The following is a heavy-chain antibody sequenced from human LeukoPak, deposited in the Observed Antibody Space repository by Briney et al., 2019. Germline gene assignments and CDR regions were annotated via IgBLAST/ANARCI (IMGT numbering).Heavy chain of an antibody. Sequence: GGSLRLSCEASGVTFSSYVMSWVRQAPGKEPEWVSGISGSGGGTYYADSVKGRFAISRDNSKNTLYLQMNSLRAEDTAVYYCVQEGPRGLAFDIWGQGTKVTVSS. J-gene: IGHJ3*02. V-gene: IGHV3-23*01. CDR1: GVTFSSYV. CDR2: ISGSGGGT. CDR3: VQEGPRGLAFDI.